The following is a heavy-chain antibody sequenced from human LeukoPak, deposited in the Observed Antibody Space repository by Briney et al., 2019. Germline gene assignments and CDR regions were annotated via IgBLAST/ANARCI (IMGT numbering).Heavy chain of an antibody. CDR1: GGTFSSYA. V-gene: IGHV1-69*04. J-gene: IGHJ4*02. CDR2: IIPTLGIA. CDR3: ARGGPYGDYSH. D-gene: IGHD4-17*01. Sequence: SVKVSCKASGGTFSSYAISWVRQAPGQGLEWMGRIIPTLGIANYAQKFQGRVTITADKSTSTAYMELSSLRSEDTAVYYCARGGPYGDYSHWGQGTLVTVSS.